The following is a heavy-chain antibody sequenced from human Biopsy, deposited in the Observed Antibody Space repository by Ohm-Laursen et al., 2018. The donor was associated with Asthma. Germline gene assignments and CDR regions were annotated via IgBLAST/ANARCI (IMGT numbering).Heavy chain of an antibody. Sequence: VKISCKTSGDIFSSFPFSWVRQAPGQGLEWMGGINPLLGSTNYAPRFQGRVTLTADESSSTVYMELSSLTSDDTAVYYCARRNQWLSLSLDFWGQGTLVTVSS. CDR2: INPLLGST. CDR1: GDIFSSFP. CDR3: ARRNQWLSLSLDF. J-gene: IGHJ4*02. V-gene: IGHV1-69*13. D-gene: IGHD5-12*01.